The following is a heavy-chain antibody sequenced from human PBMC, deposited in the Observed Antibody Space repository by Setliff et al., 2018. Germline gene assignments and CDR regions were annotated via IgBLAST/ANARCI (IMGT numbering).Heavy chain of an antibody. CDR1: GGSVFSGYY. J-gene: IGHJ6*03. D-gene: IGHD6-19*01. CDR3: AREQWLDPPGYYYMDV. CDR2: IYIGGSA. Sequence: PSETLSLTCTVSGGSVFSGYYWGWIRQPAGKGLEWIGHIYIGGSANYNPSLKSRVTMSIDTSKNQFSLKLNSVTAADMAVYYCAREQWLDPPGYYYMDVWAKGTTVTVSS. V-gene: IGHV4-4*07.